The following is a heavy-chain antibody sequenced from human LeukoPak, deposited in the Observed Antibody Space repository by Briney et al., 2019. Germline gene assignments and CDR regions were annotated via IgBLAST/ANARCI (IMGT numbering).Heavy chain of an antibody. Sequence: PGGSLRLSCAASGFTFSSYSMNWVRQAPGKGLEWVSYISSSSSTIYYADSVKGRFTISRDNAKNSLYLQMNSLRAEDTAVYYCARAPYDYVWGSYMAPFDYWGQGTLVTVSS. CDR3: ARAPYDYVWGSYMAPFDY. J-gene: IGHJ4*02. CDR1: GFTFSSYS. CDR2: ISSSSSTI. V-gene: IGHV3-48*04. D-gene: IGHD3-16*01.